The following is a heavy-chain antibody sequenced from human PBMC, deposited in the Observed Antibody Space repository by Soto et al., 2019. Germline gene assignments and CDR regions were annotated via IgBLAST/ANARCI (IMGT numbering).Heavy chain of an antibody. Sequence: QVQLVQSGAEVKKPGSSVKVSCKASGGTFSSYSINWVRQAPGQGREWMGEIIPLFGTANSAQKFQGRVTITADESTSTAYMELSSLRSEDTAVYSCARDGGRNSGGIDNWGPGTLVTVYS. D-gene: IGHD1-26*01. CDR1: GGTFSSYS. V-gene: IGHV1-69*01. CDR2: IIPLFGTA. CDR3: ARDGGRNSGGIDN. J-gene: IGHJ4*02.